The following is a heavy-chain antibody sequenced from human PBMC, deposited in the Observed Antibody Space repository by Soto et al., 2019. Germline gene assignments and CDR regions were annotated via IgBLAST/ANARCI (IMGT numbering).Heavy chain of an antibody. D-gene: IGHD3-10*01. CDR1: GFTFSSYA. J-gene: IGHJ6*02. Sequence: PGGSLRLSCAASGFTFSSYAMSWVRQAPGKGLEWVSAISGSGGSTYYADSVKGRFTISRDNSKNTLYLQMNSLRAEDTAVYYCAKVSYYGSGSYLRYYYGMDVWGQGTTVTVSS. CDR2: ISGSGGST. CDR3: AKVSYYGSGSYLRYYYGMDV. V-gene: IGHV3-23*01.